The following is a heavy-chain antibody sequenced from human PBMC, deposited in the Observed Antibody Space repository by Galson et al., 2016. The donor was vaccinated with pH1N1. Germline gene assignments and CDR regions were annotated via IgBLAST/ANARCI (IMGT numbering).Heavy chain of an antibody. D-gene: IGHD3-22*01. CDR2: IWGDGSNT. CDR3: AKGFGLDYYDSSGYEYFFDK. V-gene: IGHV3-33*08. CDR1: GFTFSKYG. J-gene: IGHJ4*02. Sequence: SLRLSCAGSGFTFSKYGMHWVRQAPGKGLEWVAVIWGDGSNTYHADSVRGRFSISRDNSRNTLYLQMNSLRVEDTGINYCAKGFGLDYYDSSGYEYFFDKWGQGTLVTVSS.